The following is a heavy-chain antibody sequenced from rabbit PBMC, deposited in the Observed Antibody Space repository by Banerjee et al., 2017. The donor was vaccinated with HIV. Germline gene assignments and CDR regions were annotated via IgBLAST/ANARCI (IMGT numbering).Heavy chain of an antibody. Sequence: QSLEESGGDLVKPGASLTLTCTASGFDFSSSYYMCWVRQAPGKGLEWIACIYAGSSGSTYYASWAKGRFTISKTSSTTVTLQMTSLTAADTATYFCARDRGYHTYGSAGYAYSTFNLWGPGTLVTVS. J-gene: IGHJ4*01. CDR1: GFDFSSSYY. V-gene: IGHV1S40*01. CDR3: ARDRGYHTYGSAGYAYSTFNL. CDR2: IYAGSSGST. D-gene: IGHD6-1*01.